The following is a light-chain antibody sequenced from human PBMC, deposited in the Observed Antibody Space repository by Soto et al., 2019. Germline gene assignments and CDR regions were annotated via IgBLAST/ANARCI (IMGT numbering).Light chain of an antibody. CDR3: QSYDSSLSGSGV. V-gene: IGLV1-40*01. J-gene: IGLJ3*02. CDR2: ANN. CDR1: SSNIGAGYD. Sequence: QSVLTPPPSVSGAPGQRVTISCSGSSSNIGAGYDVHWYQQLPGTAPKLLISANNIRPSGVPDRFSGSKSGTSASLAITGLQAEDEADYYCQSYDSSLSGSGVFGGGTKLTVL.